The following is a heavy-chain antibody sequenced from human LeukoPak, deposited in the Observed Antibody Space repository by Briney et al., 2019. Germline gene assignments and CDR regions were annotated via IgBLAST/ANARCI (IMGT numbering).Heavy chain of an antibody. CDR2: IVVCSGNT. CDR3: AASPLVVPAAIPSSYYYGMDV. J-gene: IGHJ6*02. CDR1: GFTFTSSA. Sequence: GTSVKVSCKASGFTFTSSAMQWVRQARGQRLEWIGWIVVCSGNTNYAQKFQERVTITRDMSTSTAYMELSSLRSEDTAVYYCAASPLVVPAAIPSSYYYGMDVWGQGTTVTVSS. V-gene: IGHV1-58*02. D-gene: IGHD2-2*02.